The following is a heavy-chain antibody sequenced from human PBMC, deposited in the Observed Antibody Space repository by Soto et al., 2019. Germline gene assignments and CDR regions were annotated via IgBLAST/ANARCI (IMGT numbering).Heavy chain of an antibody. CDR1: ESTVSRDW. CDR3: SGGVGDAF. V-gene: IGHV3-7*04. D-gene: IGHD1-26*01. CDR2: INQDGSEK. Sequence: EVHLVESGGGLVQTGGSLRLSCAIFESTVSRDWMNWVRQAPGKGLEWVAHINQDGSEKYYVDSVKGRFTISRDNAKKSRYLQMNSLRPEDTAMYYCSGGVGDAFWGQGTLVTVSS. J-gene: IGHJ4*02.